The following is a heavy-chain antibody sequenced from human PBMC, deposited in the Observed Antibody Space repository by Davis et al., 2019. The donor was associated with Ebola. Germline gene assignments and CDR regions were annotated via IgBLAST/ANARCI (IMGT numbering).Heavy chain of an antibody. CDR1: GFTFSSYA. D-gene: IGHD2-15*01. J-gene: IGHJ3*02. V-gene: IGHV3-23*01. Sequence: GESLKISCAASGFTFSSYAMSWVRQAPGKGLEWVSAISGSGGSTYYADSVKGRFTISRDNSKNTVYLQMNSLRAEDTAVYYCAREYCSGGGCQRQDAFDIWGQGTMVTVSS. CDR2: ISGSGGST. CDR3: AREYCSGGGCQRQDAFDI.